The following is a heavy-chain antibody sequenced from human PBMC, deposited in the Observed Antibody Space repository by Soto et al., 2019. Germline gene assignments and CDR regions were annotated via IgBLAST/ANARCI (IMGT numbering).Heavy chain of an antibody. Sequence: QVQLVQSGAEVKKPWASVKVSLKTSGYSFTSYAMHWVREAPGQRIEWMGWINAGNGNTKYSQKFQGRVTITRDTSASTAYMELNSLRSEDTAVYYCARASSSSWTYVDYWGQGTLVTVSS. D-gene: IGHD6-13*01. CDR1: GYSFTSYA. CDR2: INAGNGNT. CDR3: ARASSSSWTYVDY. J-gene: IGHJ4*02. V-gene: IGHV1-3*01.